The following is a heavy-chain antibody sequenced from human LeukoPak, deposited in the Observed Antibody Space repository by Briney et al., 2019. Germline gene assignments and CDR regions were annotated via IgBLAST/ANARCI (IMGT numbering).Heavy chain of an antibody. CDR1: GFTFSHYG. CDR2: IRDDGSDK. D-gene: IGHD6-13*01. CDR3: AKDKSRSWAWDY. V-gene: IGHV3-30*02. Sequence: GGSLRLSCAASGFTFSHYGMHWVRQAPGKGLEWVTFIRDDGSDKYYADSVKGRFTISRDNSKNTLFLQMNSLRPEDAAVYYCAKDKSRSWAWDYWGQGTLVTVSS. J-gene: IGHJ4*02.